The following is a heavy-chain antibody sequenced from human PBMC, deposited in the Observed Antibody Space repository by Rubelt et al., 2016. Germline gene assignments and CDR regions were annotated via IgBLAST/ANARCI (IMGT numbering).Heavy chain of an antibody. CDR1: GFTFSSYW. CDR2: IKGDGSRT. CDR3: ARDSYSSAPY. V-gene: IGHV3-74*01. Sequence: RSLRLSCAASGFTFSSYWMHWVRQAPGKGLVWVSRIKGDGSRTGYADFVKGRFTVSRDNARNTLYLEMNSLRAEDTAVYYCARDSYSSAPYWGQGTLVTVSS. J-gene: IGHJ4*02. D-gene: IGHD6-25*01.